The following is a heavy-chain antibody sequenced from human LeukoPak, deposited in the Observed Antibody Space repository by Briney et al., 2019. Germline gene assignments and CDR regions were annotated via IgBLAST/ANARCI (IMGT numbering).Heavy chain of an antibody. CDR2: IYYSGST. V-gene: IGHV4-59*08. Sequence: PSETLSLTCTVSGGSISSYYWSWIRQPPGKGLEWIGYIYYSGSTNYNPSLKSRVTISVDTSKNQFSLKLSSVTAADTAVYYCARHPPGRYGPYYGMDAWGQGTTVTVSS. D-gene: IGHD3-10*01. CDR1: GGSISSYY. J-gene: IGHJ6*02. CDR3: ARHPPGRYGPYYGMDA.